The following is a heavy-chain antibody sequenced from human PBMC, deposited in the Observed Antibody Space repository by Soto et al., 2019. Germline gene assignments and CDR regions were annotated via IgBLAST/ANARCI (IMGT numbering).Heavy chain of an antibody. CDR1: VYIFAGYW. CDR3: ARQIYDSDTGPNFQYYFDS. CDR2: IDPSDSQT. J-gene: IGHJ4*02. D-gene: IGHD3-22*01. V-gene: IGHV5-10-1*01. Sequence: PGESLKISCKGSVYIFAGYWITWVRQKPGKGLEWMGRIDPSDSQTYYSPSFRGHVTISATKSITTVFLQWSSLRASDTAMYYCARQIYDSDTGPNFQYYFDSWGQGTPVTVSS.